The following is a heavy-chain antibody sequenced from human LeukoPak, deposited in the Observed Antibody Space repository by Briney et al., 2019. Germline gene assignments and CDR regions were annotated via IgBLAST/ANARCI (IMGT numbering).Heavy chain of an antibody. V-gene: IGHV1-69*01. Sequence: SVKVSCKASGGTFSSYAISWVRQAPGQGLEWMGGIIPIFGTANYAQKFQGRVTITADESTSTAYMELSSLRSEDTAVYYCARVGFSPRGFAFDIWGQGTMVTVSS. CDR1: GGTFSSYA. CDR2: IIPIFGTA. J-gene: IGHJ3*02. CDR3: ARVGFSPRGFAFDI. D-gene: IGHD3-3*01.